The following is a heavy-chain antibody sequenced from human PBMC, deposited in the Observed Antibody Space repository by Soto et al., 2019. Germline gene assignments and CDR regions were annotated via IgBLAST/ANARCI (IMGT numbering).Heavy chain of an antibody. CDR1: GFTFSSYS. CDR2: ISSSSSTI. V-gene: IGHV3-48*01. Sequence: PGGSLRLSCAASGFTFSSYSMNWVRQAPGKGLEWVSYISSSSSTIYYADSVKGRFTISRDNAKNSLYLQMNSLRAEDTAVYYCASDAYYDILTGYYHDAFHIWGQGTMVTVSS. J-gene: IGHJ3*02. D-gene: IGHD3-9*01. CDR3: ASDAYYDILTGYYHDAFHI.